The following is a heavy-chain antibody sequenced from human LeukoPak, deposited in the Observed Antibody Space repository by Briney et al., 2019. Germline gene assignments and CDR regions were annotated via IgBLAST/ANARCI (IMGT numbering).Heavy chain of an antibody. CDR3: AKDSSHSHIAAAFDY. J-gene: IGHJ4*02. V-gene: IGHV3-30*18. Sequence: GGSLRLSCAASGFTVSSNYMSWVRQAPGKGLEWVAVISYDGSNKYYADSVKGRFTISRDNSKNTLHLQMNSLRAEDTAVYYCAKDSSHSHIAAAFDYWGQGTLVTVSS. D-gene: IGHD6-13*01. CDR2: ISYDGSNK. CDR1: GFTVSSNY.